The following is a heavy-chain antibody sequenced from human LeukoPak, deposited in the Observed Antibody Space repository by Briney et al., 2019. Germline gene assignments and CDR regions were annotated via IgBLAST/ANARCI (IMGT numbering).Heavy chain of an antibody. CDR3: ARDGGNRYFDN. CDR2: ISSSSSPI. Sequence: RTGGSLRLSCAASGFTFSGYSINWVRQAPGKGLEWVSYISSSSSPIYYADSVKGRFTISRDNAKNSLYLQMHSLRVEDTAVYYCARDGGNRYFDNWGQGTLVTVSS. CDR1: GFTFSGYS. V-gene: IGHV3-48*01. J-gene: IGHJ4*02. D-gene: IGHD1-14*01.